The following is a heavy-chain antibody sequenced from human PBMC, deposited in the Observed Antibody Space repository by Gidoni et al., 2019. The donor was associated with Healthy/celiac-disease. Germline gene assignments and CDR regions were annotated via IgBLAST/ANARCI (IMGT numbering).Heavy chain of an antibody. D-gene: IGHD3-22*01. J-gene: IGHJ4*02. Sequence: EVQLVESGGGLVKPGGSLRLSCAASGFTFSSYSMNWVRQAPGKGLEWVSSISSSSSYIYYADSVKGRFTISRDNAKNSLYLQMNSLRAEDTAVYYCASITYYYDSSGYKVPDYWDQGTLVTVSS. CDR1: GFTFSSYS. CDR3: ASITYYYDSSGYKVPDY. V-gene: IGHV3-21*01. CDR2: ISSSSSYI.